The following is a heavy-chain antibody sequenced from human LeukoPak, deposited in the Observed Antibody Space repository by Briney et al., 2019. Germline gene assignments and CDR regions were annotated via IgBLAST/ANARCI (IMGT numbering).Heavy chain of an antibody. J-gene: IGHJ4*02. V-gene: IGHV1-46*01. CDR2: IKASGDDP. CDR3: ARYTSSSSLDY. CDR1: GYTFTNYF. Sequence: ASVKVSSKTSGYTFTNYFMHWVRQAPGQGLEWMGLIKASGDDPTYAQRFQGRVTMTRDTSTSTIYMELSSLRSEDTALYYCARYTSSSSLDYWGQGTLVTVSS. D-gene: IGHD6-6*01.